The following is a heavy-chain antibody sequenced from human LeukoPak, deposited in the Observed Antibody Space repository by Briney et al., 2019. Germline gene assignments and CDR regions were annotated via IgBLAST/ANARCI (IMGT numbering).Heavy chain of an antibody. CDR3: ARVNGYCSSISCFLDY. V-gene: IGHV1-69*06. Sequence: VASVKVSCKTSGGTFSSHVISWVRQAPGQGLEWMGGIIPIFGTANYAQKFQGRVTITADKFTNKVYMEQSSLRSDDTAIYFCARVNGYCSSISCFLDYWGQGTLVTVSS. J-gene: IGHJ4*02. CDR2: IIPIFGTA. CDR1: GGTFSSHV. D-gene: IGHD2-2*01.